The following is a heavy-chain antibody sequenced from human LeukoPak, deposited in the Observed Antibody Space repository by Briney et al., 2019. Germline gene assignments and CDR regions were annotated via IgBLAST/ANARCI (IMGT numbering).Heavy chain of an antibody. CDR2: INPNSGGT. J-gene: IGHJ4*02. CDR1: GYTFTGYY. CDR3: AKSPQYFDWLLLNYFDY. Sequence: ASVKVSCKASGYTFTGYYMHWVRQAPGQGLEWMGWINPNSGGTNYAQKFQGRVTMTRDTSISTAYMELSRLRSDDTAVYYCAKSPQYFDWLLLNYFDYWGQGTLVTVSS. V-gene: IGHV1-2*02. D-gene: IGHD3-9*01.